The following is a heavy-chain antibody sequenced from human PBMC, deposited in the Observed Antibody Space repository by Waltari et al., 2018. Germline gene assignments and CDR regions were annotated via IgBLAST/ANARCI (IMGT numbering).Heavy chain of an antibody. CDR3: ARSYCDSASCHASGYIDY. J-gene: IGHJ4*02. CDR1: GGSIRSSGYY. CDR2: IYGTRST. V-gene: IGHV4-39*01. Sequence: QLQLQESGPGLVKASETLSLTCTVSGGSIRSSGYYWGWIRQPPRKGLVWIGVIYGTRSTYYNPSLKSGVTISVDTSKNQFSLKMSSVTAADTAIYYCARSYCDSASCHASGYIDYWGQGTLVTVSS. D-gene: IGHD2-2*01.